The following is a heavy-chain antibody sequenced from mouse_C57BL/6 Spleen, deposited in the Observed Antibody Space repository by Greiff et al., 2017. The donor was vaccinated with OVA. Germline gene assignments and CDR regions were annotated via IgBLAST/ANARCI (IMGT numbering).Heavy chain of an antibody. CDR1: GYTFTSYW. Sequence: QVQLQQPGAELVKPGASVKVSCKASGYTFTSYWMHWVKQSPGQGLEWIGRIHPSDSDTNYNQKFKGQATLTVDKSSSTAYMQLGSLTSEDSAVYYFAMSTGTWFAYWGKGTLVTVSA. V-gene: IGHV1-74*01. CDR3: AMSTGTWFAY. CDR2: IHPSDSDT. J-gene: IGHJ3*01. D-gene: IGHD4-1*02.